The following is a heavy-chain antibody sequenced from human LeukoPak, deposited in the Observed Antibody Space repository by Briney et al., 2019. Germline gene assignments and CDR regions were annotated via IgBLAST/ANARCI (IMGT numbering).Heavy chain of an antibody. D-gene: IGHD3-3*01. V-gene: IGHV3-66*01. CDR2: IYSGGST. J-gene: IGHJ4*02. CDR1: GFTVSSNY. Sequence: GGSLRLSCAASGFTVSSNYMSWVRQAPGKGLEWVSVIYSGGSTYYADSVKGRFTISRDNSKNTLYLQMNSLRAEDTAVYYCASSGITIFGIIINWGQGTLVTVSS. CDR3: ASSGITIFGIIIN.